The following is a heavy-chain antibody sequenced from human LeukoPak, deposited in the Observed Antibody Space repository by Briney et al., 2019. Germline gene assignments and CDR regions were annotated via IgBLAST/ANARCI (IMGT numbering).Heavy chain of an antibody. V-gene: IGHV3-7*03. J-gene: IGHJ4*02. D-gene: IGHD6-6*01. CDR1: GFSFSGHW. CDR2: IKQDGSEK. CDR3: ARDRGAARPDDY. Sequence: GGSLRLSCTASGFSFSGHWMHWVRQAPGKGLEWVANIKQDGSEKYYVDSVKGRFTISRDNAKNSLYLQMNSLRTDDTGVYYCARDRGAARPDDYWGQGTLVAVSS.